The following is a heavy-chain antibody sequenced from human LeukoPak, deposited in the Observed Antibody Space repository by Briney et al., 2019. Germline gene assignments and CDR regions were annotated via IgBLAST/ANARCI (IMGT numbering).Heavy chain of an antibody. CDR3: ARSLGGTTSRYFDY. CDR2: IYSSGST. J-gene: IGHJ4*02. D-gene: IGHD1-7*01. V-gene: IGHV4-59*10. Sequence: GRIYSSGSTNYNPSLKSRVTMSVDTSKNQFSLKLSSVTAADTAVYYCARSLGGTTSRYFDYWGQGTLVSVSS.